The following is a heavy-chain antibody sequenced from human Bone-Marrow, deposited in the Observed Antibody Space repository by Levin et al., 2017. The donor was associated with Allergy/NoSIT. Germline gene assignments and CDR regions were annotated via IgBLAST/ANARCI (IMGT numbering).Heavy chain of an antibody. J-gene: IGHJ4*02. Sequence: GESLKISCEASGFTFSSSCMHWVRQTPGKGLVWVSRINTDATTTYADYVKGRLTVTTDNTKNTLYLQMNSLRAEDTAVYYCGRDNDNSIDYWGQGTLVTVSS. CDR1: GFTFSSSC. D-gene: IGHD3-9*01. CDR3: GRDNDNSIDY. V-gene: IGHV3-74*01. CDR2: INTDATT.